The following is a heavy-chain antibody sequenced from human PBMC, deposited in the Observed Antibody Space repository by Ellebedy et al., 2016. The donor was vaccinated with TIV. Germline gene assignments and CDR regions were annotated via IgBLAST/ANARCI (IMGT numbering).Heavy chain of an antibody. CDR3: TRETEAYCGGDCSFAY. D-gene: IGHD2-21*02. CDR2: ISTSSSTI. CDR1: GFTLSRYN. V-gene: IGHV3-48*02. Sequence: GGSLRLSCAASGFTLSRYNMNWVRQAPGKGLEWLSYISTSSSTIYYADSVKGRFTISRDNAKNSLYLQMNSLRDDDTAVYYCTRETEAYCGGDCSFAYWGQGTLVTVSS. J-gene: IGHJ4*02.